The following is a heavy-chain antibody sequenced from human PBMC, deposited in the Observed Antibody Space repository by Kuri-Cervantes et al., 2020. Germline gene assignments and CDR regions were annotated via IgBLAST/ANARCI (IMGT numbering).Heavy chain of an antibody. CDR3: ARGKSTVTYIDY. J-gene: IGHJ4*02. D-gene: IGHD4-17*01. Sequence: ASVKVSCKASGYTFTSYAMHWVRQAPGQRLEWMGRINAGNGNTKYSQKFQGRVTMTTDTSTSTAYMELRSLRSDDTAVYYCARGKSTVTYIDYWGQGTLVTVSS. V-gene: IGHV1-3*01. CDR1: GYTFTSYA. CDR2: INAGNGNT.